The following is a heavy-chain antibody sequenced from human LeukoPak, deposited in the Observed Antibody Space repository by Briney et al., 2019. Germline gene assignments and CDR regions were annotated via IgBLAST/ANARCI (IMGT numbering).Heavy chain of an antibody. CDR1: GGSISSGSYY. Sequence: PSETLSLTYTVSGGSISSGSYYWSWIRQPAGKGLEWIGRIYTSGSTNYNPSLKSRVTISVDTSKNQFSLKLSSVTAADTAVYYCASGVVPAAIHYWGQGTLVTVSS. J-gene: IGHJ4*02. CDR2: IYTSGST. V-gene: IGHV4-61*02. D-gene: IGHD2-2*01. CDR3: ASGVVPAAIHY.